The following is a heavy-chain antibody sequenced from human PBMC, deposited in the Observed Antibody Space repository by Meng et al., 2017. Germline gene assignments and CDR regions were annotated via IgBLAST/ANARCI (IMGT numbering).Heavy chain of an antibody. CDR1: GFTFSSYA. CDR2: ISGSGGST. J-gene: IGHJ3*02. V-gene: IGHV3-23*01. CDR3: AKGRVLLWFGELLSAGAFDI. D-gene: IGHD3-10*01. Sequence: GGSLRLSCAASGFTFSSYAMSWVRQAPGKGLEWVSAISGSGGSTYYADSVKGRFTISGDNSKNTLYLQMNSLRAEDTAVYYCAKGRVLLWFGELLSAGAFDIWGQGTMVTVSS.